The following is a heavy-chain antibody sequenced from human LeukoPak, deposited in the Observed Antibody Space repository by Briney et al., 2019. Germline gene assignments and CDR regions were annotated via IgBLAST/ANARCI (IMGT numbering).Heavy chain of an antibody. Sequence: SETLSLTCTVSGGSISSYYWSWIRQPPGKGLEWIGYIYYSGSTNYNPSLKSRVTISVDSSKNQFSLKLSSVTAADTAVYYCARDYYDSSGYYYFDYWGQGTLVTVSS. CDR3: ARDYYDSSGYYYFDY. CDR1: GGSISSYY. J-gene: IGHJ4*02. D-gene: IGHD3-22*01. CDR2: IYYSGST. V-gene: IGHV4-59*01.